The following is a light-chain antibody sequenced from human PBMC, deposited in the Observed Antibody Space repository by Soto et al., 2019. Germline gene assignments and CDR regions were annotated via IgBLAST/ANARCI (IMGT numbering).Light chain of an antibody. CDR3: QQYGTAPFT. Sequence: EIVLTQSPGTLSLSPGDRATLSCRASQSLGNTFLAWFQQKPGQSPRLLIYRASSRATGIPDRFSGSGSGTAFTLTISRLEPEDFALYYCQQYGTAPFTFGPGTKV. CDR1: QSLGNTF. CDR2: RAS. J-gene: IGKJ3*01. V-gene: IGKV3-20*01.